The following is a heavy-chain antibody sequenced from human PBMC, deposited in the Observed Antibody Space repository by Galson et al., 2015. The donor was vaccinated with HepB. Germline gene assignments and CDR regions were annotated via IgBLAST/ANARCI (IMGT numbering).Heavy chain of an antibody. CDR3: ARDPGYDILTGYYKDY. CDR2: ININTGNP. V-gene: IGHV7-4-1*02. Sequence: SVKVSCKASGYTFTSYAMNWVRQAPGQGLEWMGWININTGNPTYAQGFTGRFVFSLDTSVSTAYLQISSLKAEDTAVYYCARDPGYDILTGYYKDYWGQGTLVTVSS. J-gene: IGHJ4*02. CDR1: GYTFTSYA. D-gene: IGHD3-9*01.